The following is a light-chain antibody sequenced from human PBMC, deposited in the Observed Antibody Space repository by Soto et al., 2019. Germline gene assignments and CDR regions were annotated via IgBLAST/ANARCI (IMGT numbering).Light chain of an antibody. V-gene: IGKV3-15*01. Sequence: EIVMAQSPATLSVSPGERATLSCRASQSVGSNLAWYQQKPGQAPRLLIYGASTRVTGIPARFSGSGSGTDFTLTISRLEPEDFAVYYCQQYGSSPETFGQGTKVDIK. CDR3: QQYGSSPET. CDR2: GAS. J-gene: IGKJ1*01. CDR1: QSVGSN.